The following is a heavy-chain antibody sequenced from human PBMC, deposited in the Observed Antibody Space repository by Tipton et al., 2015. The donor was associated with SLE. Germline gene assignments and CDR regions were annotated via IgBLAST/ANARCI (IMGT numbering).Heavy chain of an antibody. CDR3: ARGPFY. J-gene: IGHJ4*02. Sequence: SLRLSCAASGFTFSSYSMNWVRQAPGKGLEWVSVIYSGGSTYYADSVKGRFTISRDNSKNTLYLQMNSLRAEDTAVYYCARGPFYWGQGTLVTVSS. V-gene: IGHV3-53*01. CDR1: GFTFSSYS. CDR2: IYSGGST.